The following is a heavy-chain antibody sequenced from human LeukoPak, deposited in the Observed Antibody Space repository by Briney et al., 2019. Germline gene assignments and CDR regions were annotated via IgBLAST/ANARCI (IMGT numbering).Heavy chain of an antibody. J-gene: IGHJ5*02. V-gene: IGHV1-2*02. CDR2: INPNSGGT. CDR1: GYTFTGYY. CDR3: ASHTPYYDFWQFDP. D-gene: IGHD3-3*01. Sequence: ASVKVSCKASGYTFTGYYMHWVRQAPGQGLEWMGWINPNSGGTNYAQKFQGRVTTTRDTSISTAYMELSRLRSDDTAVYYCASHTPYYDFWQFDPWGQGTLVTVSS.